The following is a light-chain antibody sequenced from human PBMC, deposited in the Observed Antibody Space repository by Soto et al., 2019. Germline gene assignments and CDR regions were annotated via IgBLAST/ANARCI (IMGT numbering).Light chain of an antibody. CDR1: QRISIW. CDR3: QQYNSYS. CDR2: HAS. J-gene: IGKJ1*01. V-gene: IGKV1-5*01. Sequence: DIQMTQSPSTLPASVGDRVTITCRASQRISIWLAWYQQKPGTAPKLLIYHASTLESGVPSRFSGSGSGTEFTITISSLQPDDFATYYCQQYNSYSFGQGTKVDI.